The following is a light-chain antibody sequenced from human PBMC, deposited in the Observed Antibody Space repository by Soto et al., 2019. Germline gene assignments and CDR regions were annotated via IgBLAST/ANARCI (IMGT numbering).Light chain of an antibody. CDR1: SSDVGSYNL. CDR3: CSYAGSITGL. Sequence: QSVLTQPASVSGSPGQSTTISCTGTSSDVGSYNLVSWYQQHPGKAPKLMIYEGSKRPSGVSNRFSGSKSGNTASLTISGLQAEDEAEYSCCSYAGSITGLFGGGTQLTVL. CDR2: EGS. J-gene: IGLJ2*01. V-gene: IGLV2-23*01.